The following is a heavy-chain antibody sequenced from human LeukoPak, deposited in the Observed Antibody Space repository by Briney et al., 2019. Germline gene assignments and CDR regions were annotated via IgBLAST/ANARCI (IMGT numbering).Heavy chain of an antibody. CDR2: IYYTGST. CDR3: ARGGNYWHQWWFDP. CDR1: GGSISSYY. Sequence: SETLSLTCTVSGGSISSYYWNWIRQPPGKGLEWIGYIYYTGSTSYNPSLQSRVTMSLDTSKNQFSLELNSVTPADTAVYYCARGGNYWHQWWFDPWGRGTLVSVSS. V-gene: IGHV4-59*01. D-gene: IGHD1-26*01. J-gene: IGHJ5*02.